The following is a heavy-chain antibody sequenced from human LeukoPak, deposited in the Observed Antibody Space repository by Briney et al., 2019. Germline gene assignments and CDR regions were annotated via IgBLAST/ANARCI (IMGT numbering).Heavy chain of an antibody. D-gene: IGHD5-12*01. CDR2: INWNGGST. V-gene: IGHV3-20*04. CDR3: ARGLESGYDSGGYFDY. J-gene: IGHJ4*02. CDR1: GFTFDDYG. Sequence: PGGSLRLSCAASGFTFDDYGMSWVRQAPGKGLEWVSGINWNGGSTGYADSVKGRFTISRDNAKNSLYLQMNSLRAEDTALYYCARGLESGYDSGGYFDYWGQGTLVTVSS.